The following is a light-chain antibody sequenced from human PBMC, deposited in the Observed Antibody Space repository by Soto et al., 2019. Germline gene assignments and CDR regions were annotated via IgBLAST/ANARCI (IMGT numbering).Light chain of an antibody. CDR3: QNRSNFDLS. V-gene: IGKV3-11*01. Sequence: DIVLTQPPATLSLSPGERATLSCRASQSVRSYLAWYQQKPGQAPRLLIYDASNRATGIPARLSGSVSGTDLTLYISILESEDSAGYHYQNRSNFDLSCGGGTEVEIK. CDR2: DAS. J-gene: IGKJ4*02. CDR1: QSVRSY.